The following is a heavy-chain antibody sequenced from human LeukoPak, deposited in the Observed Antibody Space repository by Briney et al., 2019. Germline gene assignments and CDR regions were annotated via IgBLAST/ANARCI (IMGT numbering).Heavy chain of an antibody. V-gene: IGHV3-74*01. D-gene: IGHD6-13*01. CDR3: ARGDSSSNNWFDP. Sequence: GGSLRLSCAAPGFTFSSYWMHWVRQAPGKGLVWVSRINSDGSSTSYADSVKGRFTISRDNAKNTLYLQMNSLRAEDTAVYYCARGDSSSNNWFDPWGQGTLVTVSS. J-gene: IGHJ5*02. CDR1: GFTFSSYW. CDR2: INSDGSST.